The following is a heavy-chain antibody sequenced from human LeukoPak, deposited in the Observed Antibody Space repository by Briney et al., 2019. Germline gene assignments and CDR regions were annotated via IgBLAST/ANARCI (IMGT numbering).Heavy chain of an antibody. CDR2: INHSGST. CDR3: AESSGSSAFDY. CDR1: GGSFSGYY. V-gene: IGHV4-34*01. J-gene: IGHJ4*02. Sequence: SETLSLTCAVYGGSFSGYYWSWIRQPPGKGLEWIGEINHSGSTNYNPSLKSRVTISVDTSKNQFSLKLSSVTAADTAVYYCAESSGSSAFDYWGQGTLVTASS. D-gene: IGHD3-10*01.